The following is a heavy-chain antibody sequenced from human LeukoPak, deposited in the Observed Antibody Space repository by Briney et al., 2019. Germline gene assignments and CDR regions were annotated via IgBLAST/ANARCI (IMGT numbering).Heavy chain of an antibody. V-gene: IGHV1-46*01. Sequence: GASVKVSCKASGYTFTSYYMHWVRQAPGQGLEWIGIINPSGGSTSYAQKFQGRVTMTRDTSTSTVYMELSSLRSEDTAVYYCARDPMEQWLVRPIYYFDYWGQGTLVTVSS. J-gene: IGHJ4*02. CDR3: ARDPMEQWLVRPIYYFDY. CDR1: GYTFTSYY. CDR2: INPSGGST. D-gene: IGHD6-19*01.